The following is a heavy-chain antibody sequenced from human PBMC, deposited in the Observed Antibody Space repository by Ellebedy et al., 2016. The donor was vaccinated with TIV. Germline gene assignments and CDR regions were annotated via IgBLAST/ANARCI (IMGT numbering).Heavy chain of an antibody. Sequence: GGSLRLXXKVSGYTFTDHWISWVRQMPGKGLEWMGRIDPTDSYTSYGPSFKGHVTLSADKYISTAYLQWSSLKASDTAIYYCARHDWRRAVVGFWGQGTLVTVSS. D-gene: IGHD2-15*01. CDR1: GYTFTDHW. CDR2: IDPTDSYT. J-gene: IGHJ4*02. CDR3: ARHDWRRAVVGF. V-gene: IGHV5-10-1*01.